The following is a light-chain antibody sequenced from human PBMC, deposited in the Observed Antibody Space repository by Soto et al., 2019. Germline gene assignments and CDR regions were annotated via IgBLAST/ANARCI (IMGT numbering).Light chain of an antibody. V-gene: IGKV1-5*03. J-gene: IGKJ3*01. CDR1: QSISSW. Sequence: DIQMTQSPSTLSASVGDRVTITCRASQSISSWLAWYQQKPGKAPKLLIYKASSLESGVPSRFSGSGSGTEFTLTISSLQPDDFATYHCQQYNRYPFTFGPGTKVDIK. CDR2: KAS. CDR3: QQYNRYPFT.